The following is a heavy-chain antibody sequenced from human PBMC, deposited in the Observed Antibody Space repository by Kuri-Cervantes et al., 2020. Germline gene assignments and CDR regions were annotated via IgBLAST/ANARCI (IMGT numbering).Heavy chain of an antibody. CDR2: IYYSGNT. CDR3: ARSPSRYYMDV. CDR1: GGSVSSRSYF. Sequence: ESLKISCTVSGGSVSSRSYFWSWIRQPPGKGLEWIGYIYYSGNTNYNPSLKSRVTISVDTSKNQFSLKLSSVTAADTAVYYCARSPSRYYMDVWGKGTTVTVSS. J-gene: IGHJ6*03. V-gene: IGHV4-61*01.